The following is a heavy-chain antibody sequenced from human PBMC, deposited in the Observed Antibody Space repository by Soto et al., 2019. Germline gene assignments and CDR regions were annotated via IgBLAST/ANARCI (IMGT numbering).Heavy chain of an antibody. V-gene: IGHV1-18*01. D-gene: IGHD4-17*01. CDR3: ARASTATTDTAEYFQH. CDR2: ISAYNGNT. Sequence: ASVKVSCKASGYTFTSYGISWVRQAPGQGLEWMGWISAYNGNTNYAQKLQGRVTMTTDTSTSTAYMELRSLRSDDTAVYYCARASTATTDTAEYFQHWGQGTLVTVSS. CDR1: GYTFTSYG. J-gene: IGHJ1*01.